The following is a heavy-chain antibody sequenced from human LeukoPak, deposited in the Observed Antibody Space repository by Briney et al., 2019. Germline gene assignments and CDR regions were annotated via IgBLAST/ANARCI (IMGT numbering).Heavy chain of an antibody. CDR1: GFTFSSYW. D-gene: IGHD4-17*01. J-gene: IGHJ4*02. CDR2: INIGVSDT. Sequence: GGSLRLSCAASGFTFSSYWMHWVRHAPGKGLMWVSRINIGVSDTLYADSVKGRFTISRDNAKNTLYLQMNSLRAEDTVVYYCARGMATVTGPFDSWGQGTLVTVSA. V-gene: IGHV3-74*01. CDR3: ARGMATVTGPFDS.